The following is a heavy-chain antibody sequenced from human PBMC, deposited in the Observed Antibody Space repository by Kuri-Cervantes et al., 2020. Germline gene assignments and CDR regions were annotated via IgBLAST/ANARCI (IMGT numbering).Heavy chain of an antibody. D-gene: IGHD2-2*01. V-gene: IGHV4-61*01. Sequence: SETLSLTCTVSGGSVSSGSYYWSWIRQPPGKGLEWIGYIYYSGSTNYNPSLKSRVTISVDTSKNQFSLKLSSVTAADTAVYYCARGRKGYCSSTSCSRVPPSYMDVWGKGTTVTVSS. CDR1: GGSVSSGSYY. CDR2: IYYSGST. J-gene: IGHJ6*03. CDR3: ARGRKGYCSSTSCSRVPPSYMDV.